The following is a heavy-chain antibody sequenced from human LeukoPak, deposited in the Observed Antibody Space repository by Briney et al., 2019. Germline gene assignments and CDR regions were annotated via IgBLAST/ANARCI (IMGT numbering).Heavy chain of an antibody. CDR2: MYYSGST. V-gene: IGHV4-39*07. Sequence: KPSETLSLTCTVSGGSISSSRYYWGWIRQPPGKGLEWIGSMYYSGSTYYNPSLKSRVTISVDTSKNQFSLNLRSVTAADTAVYYCARVRSWRPGPDYWGQGTLVTVSS. J-gene: IGHJ4*02. D-gene: IGHD1-26*01. CDR1: GGSISSSRYY. CDR3: ARVRSWRPGPDY.